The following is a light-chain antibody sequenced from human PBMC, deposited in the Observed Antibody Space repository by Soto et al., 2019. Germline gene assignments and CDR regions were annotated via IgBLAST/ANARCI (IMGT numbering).Light chain of an antibody. CDR2: GAS. V-gene: IGKV3-20*01. J-gene: IGKJ4*01. CDR1: QSVSSSS. Sequence: ELMLTQSPGTLSLSPGERATLSCRASQSVSSSSLAWYQQKPGQAPRLLMYGASSRATGIPERFSGSGSGTDFTLTISIQAPEDVAVYYCQQYGSSPLTFGGGTKVDIK. CDR3: QQYGSSPLT.